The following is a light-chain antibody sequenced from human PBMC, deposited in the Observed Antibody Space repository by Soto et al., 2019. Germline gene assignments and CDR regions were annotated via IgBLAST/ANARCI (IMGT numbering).Light chain of an antibody. CDR3: QQYNSWPRT. V-gene: IGKV3D-15*01. CDR2: GAS. Sequence: EIVMTQSPATLSVSPGERATLSCRASQSVSSNLAWYQQKPGQAPRLLIYGASSRATGIPDRFSGSGSGTDFTLIIGSLQSEDFAVYYCQQYNSWPRTFGQGTKVDIK. CDR1: QSVSSN. J-gene: IGKJ1*01.